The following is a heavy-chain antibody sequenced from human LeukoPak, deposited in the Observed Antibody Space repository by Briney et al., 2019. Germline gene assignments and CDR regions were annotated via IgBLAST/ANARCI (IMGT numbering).Heavy chain of an antibody. D-gene: IGHD5-12*01. CDR1: GFAFSDYW. J-gene: IGHJ4*02. Sequence: GGSLRLSCTASGFAFSDYWMSWVRQAPGKGLEWLANINQDGSQTTYVDSVRGRFTVSRDNAKNSLYLQMNSLRADDTAVYYCARDSSPRYSGYDWVFWGRGTLVTVSS. CDR2: INQDGSQT. V-gene: IGHV3-7*01. CDR3: ARDSSPRYSGYDWVF.